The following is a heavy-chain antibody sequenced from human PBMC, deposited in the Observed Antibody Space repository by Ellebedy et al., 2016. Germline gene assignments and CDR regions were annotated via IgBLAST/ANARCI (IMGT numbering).Heavy chain of an antibody. CDR1: GFTFSGYG. CDR3: ARERWLQSFDY. J-gene: IGHJ4*02. D-gene: IGHD5-24*01. Sequence: GESLKISCAASGFTFSGYGMHWVRQAPGKGLEWVAVIWYDGSNKYYADSVKGRFTISSDNSKNTLYLQMNSLRAEDTAVYYCARERWLQSFDYWGQGTLVTVSS. V-gene: IGHV3-33*01. CDR2: IWYDGSNK.